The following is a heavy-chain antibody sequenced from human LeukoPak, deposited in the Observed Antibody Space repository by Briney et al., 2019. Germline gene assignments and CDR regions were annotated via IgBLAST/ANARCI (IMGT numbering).Heavy chain of an antibody. D-gene: IGHD2-15*01. CDR1: GGSISSSSYY. Sequence: PSETLSLTCTVSGGSISSSSYYWGWIRQPPEKGLEWIGSIYYSGSTYYNSSLKSRVTVSVDTSKNQFSLKLSSVTAADTAVYYCARDCEDSYCSGGSCYTYYYYYYMDVWGKGTTVTVSS. V-gene: IGHV4-39*07. J-gene: IGHJ6*03. CDR2: IYYSGST. CDR3: ARDCEDSYCSGGSCYTYYYYYYMDV.